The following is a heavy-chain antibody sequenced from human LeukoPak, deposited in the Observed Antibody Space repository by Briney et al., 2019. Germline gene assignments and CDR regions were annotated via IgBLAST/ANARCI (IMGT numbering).Heavy chain of an antibody. V-gene: IGHV4-34*01. CDR3: ATTTAGSGYSANY. CDR1: GGSFSGYY. D-gene: IGHD3-22*01. Sequence: SETLSLTCAVYGGSFSGYYWSWIRQPPGKGLDWIGEINHSGSTNYNPSLKSRVTISVDTSKNQFSLKLSSVTAADTAVYYCATTTAGSGYSANYWGQGTLVTVSS. CDR2: INHSGST. J-gene: IGHJ4*02.